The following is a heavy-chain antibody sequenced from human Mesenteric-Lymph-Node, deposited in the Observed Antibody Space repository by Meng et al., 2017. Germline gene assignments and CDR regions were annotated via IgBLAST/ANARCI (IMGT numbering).Heavy chain of an antibody. D-gene: IGHD3-22*01. V-gene: IGHV4-61*02. CDR2: IYTSGST. J-gene: IGHJ6*02. CDR3: ARASRNNYDSSDYYAYGMDV. Sequence: SEILSPTCTVSGGPISSGGYYWSWIRQHPGKGLEWIGRIYTSGSTNYNPSLKSRVTISVDTSKNQFSLKLSSVTAADTAVYYCARASRNNYDSSDYYAYGMDVWGQGTTVTVSS. CDR1: GGPISSGGYY.